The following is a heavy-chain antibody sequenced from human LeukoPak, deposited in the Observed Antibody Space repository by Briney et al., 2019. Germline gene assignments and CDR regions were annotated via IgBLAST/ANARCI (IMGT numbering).Heavy chain of an antibody. CDR2: MSYVGSNK. D-gene: IGHD3-22*01. Sequence: GGSLRLSCTVSGFTVSSNSMSWVRQAPGKGLEWVAVMSYVGSNKYYADSVKGRFTISRDNSKNTLNLQMNSLRAEDTAVYYCARLLAGSGYARDAFDIWGQGTMVTVSS. CDR1: GFTVSSNS. CDR3: ARLLAGSGYARDAFDI. V-gene: IGHV3-30*04. J-gene: IGHJ3*02.